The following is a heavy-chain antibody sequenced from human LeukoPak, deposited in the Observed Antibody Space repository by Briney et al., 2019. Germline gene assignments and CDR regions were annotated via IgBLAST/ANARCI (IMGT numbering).Heavy chain of an antibody. CDR2: IYSSGTA. CDR3: ARAGLAGHYFDY. D-gene: IGHD3/OR15-3a*01. Sequence: SETLSLTCNVSGDSINNYYWSWIRQPAGQGLEWTGRIYSSGTANYSPSLKSRIAMSVGTSTNQMSLRVRSVTAADTAVYYCARAGLAGHYFDYWGQGILITVSS. V-gene: IGHV4-4*07. J-gene: IGHJ4*02. CDR1: GDSINNYY.